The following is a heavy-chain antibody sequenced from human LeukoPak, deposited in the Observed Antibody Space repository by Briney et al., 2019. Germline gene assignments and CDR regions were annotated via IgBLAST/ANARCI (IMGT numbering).Heavy chain of an antibody. V-gene: IGHV3-53*01. CDR2: LYSDGNT. CDR1: GFTVTTNY. CDR3: ASCVEPIGGNTFAY. J-gene: IGHJ4*02. Sequence: GGSLRLSCAASGFTVTTNYMTWVRQAPGKGLEWVSVLYSDGNTKYADSVQGRFTISSDNSENTLYLEMNSLSPDDTAVYYSASCVEPIGGNTFAYWGQGTLVTVSS. D-gene: IGHD2-15*01.